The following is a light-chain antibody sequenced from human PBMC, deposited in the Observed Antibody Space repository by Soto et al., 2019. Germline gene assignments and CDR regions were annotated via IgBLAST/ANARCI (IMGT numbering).Light chain of an antibody. V-gene: IGLV1-36*01. Sequence: QSVLTQPPPLSEAPRQRVTISCSGSSSNIGNNAVNWYQQLPGQAPKIVIYYDDLLTSGVSDRFSGSKSGISASLAISDLQSDDEADYYCATWDDSLNAYVFGPGTKVTVL. CDR3: ATWDDSLNAYV. J-gene: IGLJ1*01. CDR2: YDD. CDR1: SSNIGNNA.